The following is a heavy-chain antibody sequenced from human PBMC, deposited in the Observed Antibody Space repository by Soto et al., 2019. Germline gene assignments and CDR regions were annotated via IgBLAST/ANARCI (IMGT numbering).Heavy chain of an antibody. D-gene: IGHD3-10*01. CDR3: VRDAGSLGY. CDR2: ISGSGGST. CDR1: GFTFSSYA. Sequence: PGGSLRLSCAASGFTFSSYAMSWVRQAPGKGLEWVSAISGSGGSTYYADSVKGRFTISRDNAKNSVFLQMNSLRVEDTAVYYCVRDAGSLGYWGQGTLVTVSS. V-gene: IGHV3-23*01. J-gene: IGHJ4*02.